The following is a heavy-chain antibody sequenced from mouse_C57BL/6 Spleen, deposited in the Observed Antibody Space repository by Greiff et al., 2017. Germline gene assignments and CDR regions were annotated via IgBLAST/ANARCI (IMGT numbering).Heavy chain of an antibody. CDR1: GYTFTSYW. J-gene: IGHJ3*01. CDR3: AREDYYDRSYGFAY. D-gene: IGHD1-1*01. CDR2: IDPSDSDT. V-gene: IGHV1-52*01. Sequence: QVQLQQPGAELVRPGSSVKLSCKASGYTFTSYWMHWVKQRPIQGLEWIGNIDPSDSDTHYNQKFKDKATLTVDKSSSTAYMQLSSLTSEDSAVYYSAREDYYDRSYGFAYWGQGTLVTVSA.